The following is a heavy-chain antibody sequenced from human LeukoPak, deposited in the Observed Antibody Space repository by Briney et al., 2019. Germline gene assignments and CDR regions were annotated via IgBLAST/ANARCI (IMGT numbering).Heavy chain of an antibody. CDR3: AKPISGGLAVTADWFAP. CDR1: GSAFSFFA. Sequence: GGSLRLSCEASGSAFSFFAMSWLRQAPGKGLEWVSTINANSGTRSYAASVRGRFTISRDNSKNTLYLQLNTLRADDTAVYYCAKPISGGLAVTADWFAPWGQGTLVVVSS. D-gene: IGHD6-19*01. J-gene: IGHJ5*01. V-gene: IGHV3-23*01. CDR2: INANSGTR.